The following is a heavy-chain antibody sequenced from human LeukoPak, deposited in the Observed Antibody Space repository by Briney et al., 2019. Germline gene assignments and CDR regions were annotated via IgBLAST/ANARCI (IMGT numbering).Heavy chain of an antibody. CDR1: GDSVSSNSAA. CDR3: AREDYGSGSYYSSYYYYGMDV. Sequence: SQTLSLTFAISGDSVSSNSAAWNWIRQSPSRGLEWLGRTYYRSKWYNDYAVSVKSRITINPDTSKNQFSLQLNSVTPEDTAVYYCAREDYGSGSYYSSYYYYGMDVWGQGTTVTVSS. V-gene: IGHV6-1*01. D-gene: IGHD3-10*01. CDR2: TYYRSKWYN. J-gene: IGHJ6*02.